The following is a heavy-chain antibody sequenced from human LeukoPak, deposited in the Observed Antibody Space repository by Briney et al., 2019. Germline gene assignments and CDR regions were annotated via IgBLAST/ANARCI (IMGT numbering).Heavy chain of an antibody. V-gene: IGHV3-15*01. J-gene: IGHJ4*02. CDR2: IKSKTDGGTT. CDR3: TTDRPTLPLDY. D-gene: IGHD2-15*01. Sequence: GGSLRLSCAASGFTFSIYWMSWVRQAPGKGLEWVGRIKSKTDGGTTEYAAPVKARFTISRDDSKNTLYLHMNSLKTEDTAVYFCTTDRPTLPLDYWGQGTLVTVSS. CDR1: GFTFSIYW.